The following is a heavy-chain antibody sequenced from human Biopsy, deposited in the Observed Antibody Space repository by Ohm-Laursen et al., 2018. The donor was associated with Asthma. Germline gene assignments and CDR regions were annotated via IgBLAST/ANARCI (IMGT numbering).Heavy chain of an antibody. D-gene: IGHD3-22*01. CDR3: ARGDSSNWSHYYFDY. CDR2: IYSGGTS. CDR1: GFAVSTDH. Sequence: SLRLSCTASGFAVSTDHMFWVRQAPGKGLEWVSVIYSGGTSHTADSVRGRFTISRDYSKNMLYLQMHSLRAEDTAVYYCARGDSSNWSHYYFDYWGQGTLVTVSS. J-gene: IGHJ4*02. V-gene: IGHV3-53*01.